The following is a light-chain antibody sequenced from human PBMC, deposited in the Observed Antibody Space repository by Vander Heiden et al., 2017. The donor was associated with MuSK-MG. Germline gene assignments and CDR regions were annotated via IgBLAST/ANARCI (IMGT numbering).Light chain of an antibody. CDR1: SSDVGGYNY. J-gene: IGLJ2*01. Sequence: QSALTQPASVSGSPGQSITSSCTGTSSDVGGYNYVSWYQQHPGKAPKLMIYDVTTRPSGVSNRFSGSKSGNTASLTISGLQAEDEADYYCSSYTNSGTLGVFGGGTKLTVL. CDR3: SSYTNSGTLGV. V-gene: IGLV2-14*03. CDR2: DVT.